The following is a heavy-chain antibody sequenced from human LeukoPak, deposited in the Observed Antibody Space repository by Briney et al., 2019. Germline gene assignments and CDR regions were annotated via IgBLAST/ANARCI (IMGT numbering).Heavy chain of an antibody. CDR2: TSSSGSTI. CDR1: GFTFSSYE. Sequence: GGSLRLSCAASGFTFSSYEMNWVRQAPGKGLEWVSYTSSSGSTIYYADSVKGRFTISRDNAKNSLYLQMNSLRAEDTAVYYCARDPGGDSSGWQPIDYYFDYWGQETLVTVSS. J-gene: IGHJ4*02. D-gene: IGHD6-19*01. V-gene: IGHV3-48*03. CDR3: ARDPGGDSSGWQPIDYYFDY.